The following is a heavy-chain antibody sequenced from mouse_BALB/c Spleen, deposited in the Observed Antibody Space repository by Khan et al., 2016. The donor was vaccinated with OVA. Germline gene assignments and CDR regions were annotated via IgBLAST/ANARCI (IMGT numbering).Heavy chain of an antibody. CDR1: GFTFSTYA. D-gene: IGHD4-1*01. CDR3: AEHNCGPFAY. V-gene: IGHV5-9-3*01. J-gene: IGHJ3*01. Sequence: EVELVESGGDFVKPGGSLKLSCSASGFTFSTYAMPWVRQTPEKRLEWVAAISSGGDYIYYPDSVQGRVTISRDKANNTLYLQMSSLRSEDTAVYYCAEHNCGPFAYWGQGTLVTVSA. CDR2: ISSGGDYI.